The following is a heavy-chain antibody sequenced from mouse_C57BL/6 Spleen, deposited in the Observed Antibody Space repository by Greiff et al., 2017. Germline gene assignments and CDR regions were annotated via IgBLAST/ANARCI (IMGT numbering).Heavy chain of an antibody. Sequence: DVMLVESGGGLVKPGGSLKLSCAASGFTFSDYGMHWVRQAPEKGLEWVAYISSGSSTIYYADTVKGRFTISRDNAKNTLFLQMTSLRSEDTAMYYCAKGSSYGYFDYWGQGTTLTVSS. J-gene: IGHJ2*01. D-gene: IGHD1-1*01. CDR2: ISSGSSTI. CDR3: AKGSSYGYFDY. CDR1: GFTFSDYG. V-gene: IGHV5-17*01.